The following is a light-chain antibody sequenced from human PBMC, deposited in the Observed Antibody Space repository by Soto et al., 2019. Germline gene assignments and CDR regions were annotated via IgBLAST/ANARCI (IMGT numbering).Light chain of an antibody. CDR1: LSVDSN. V-gene: IGKV3-15*01. CDR3: QQYNIWPPLT. Sequence: EILMTQSPATLSVSPGERATLSCRASLSVDSNLAWYQQKPGQAPRLLIYGASTRATGVPARFSGSGSGTEFTLTISSLQSEDFAVYFCQQYNIWPPLTFGGGTKVEIK. CDR2: GAS. J-gene: IGKJ4*01.